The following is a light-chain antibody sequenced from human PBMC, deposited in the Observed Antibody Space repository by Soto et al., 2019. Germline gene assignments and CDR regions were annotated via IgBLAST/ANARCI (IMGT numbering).Light chain of an antibody. V-gene: IGKV4-1*01. Sequence: DIVMTQSPDSLAVSLGERATINCKSSQSVLFSSNNKNYLAWYQQKPGQPPKLLIYWASTRESGVPDRFSGSGSGTDFILTISCLQAEDVAVYYCQQYYSTPLFGQGTRLEIK. J-gene: IGKJ5*01. CDR3: QQYYSTPL. CDR2: WAS. CDR1: QSVLFSSNNKNY.